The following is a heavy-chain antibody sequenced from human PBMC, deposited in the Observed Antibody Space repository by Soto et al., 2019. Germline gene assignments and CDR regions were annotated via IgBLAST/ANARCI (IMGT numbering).Heavy chain of an antibody. Sequence: HPGGSLRLSCAASGFPFSSYVMSWVRQAPGKGLEWVSGISGGGSNTFYADSVKGRFTISRDNSKNTLLLQMNSLGAEDTAVYYCAKDSNKYSSSLRGRYFDFWAQGIGVTVSS. J-gene: IGHJ4*02. CDR1: GFPFSSYV. CDR3: AKDSNKYSSSLRGRYFDF. V-gene: IGHV3-23*01. D-gene: IGHD4-4*01. CDR2: ISGGGSNT.